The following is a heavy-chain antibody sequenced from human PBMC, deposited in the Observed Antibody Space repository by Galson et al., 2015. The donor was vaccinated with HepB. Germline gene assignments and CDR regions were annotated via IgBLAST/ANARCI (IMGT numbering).Heavy chain of an antibody. J-gene: IGHJ4*02. CDR1: GFNFDYYA. CDR3: EKDSGFGGEDY. Sequence: SLRLSCAASGFNFDYYAMSWVRQAPGKGLECVASIIGSADRTFSADSVKGRFTISRADSKNTVTLQLNNLRVEDTAIYYCEKDSGFGGEDYWGQGILVTVSS. V-gene: IGHV3-23*01. CDR2: IIGSADRT. D-gene: IGHD3-16*01.